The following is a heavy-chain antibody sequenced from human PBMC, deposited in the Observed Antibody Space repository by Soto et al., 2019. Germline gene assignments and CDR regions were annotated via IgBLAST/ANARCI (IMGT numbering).Heavy chain of an antibody. Sequence: GGSLRLSCAASGFTFSRYNMVWVRRAPGKGLEWVALVSYDGRNKNQGDSVKGRFTISRDNSKKTLYLQMNSLRIEDTAVYYCATDKWGSPDAFHIWGQGTMVTVSS. J-gene: IGHJ3*02. CDR1: GFTFSRYN. CDR2: VSYDGRNK. D-gene: IGHD7-27*01. V-gene: IGHV3-30*04. CDR3: ATDKWGSPDAFHI.